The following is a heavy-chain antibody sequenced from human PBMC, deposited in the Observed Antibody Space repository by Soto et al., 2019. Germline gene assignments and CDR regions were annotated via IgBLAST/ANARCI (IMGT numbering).Heavy chain of an antibody. CDR2: VYYSGST. Sequence: SETLSLTCTVSGGSISPYYWSWIRQPPGKGLEWIGYVYYSGSTNYNPSLESRVTISVDTSRNRFSLNLTSATAADTAVYYCARKGAAASYAHYYMDVWGRGTAVTVSS. CDR3: ARKGAAASYAHYYMDV. V-gene: IGHV4-59*01. J-gene: IGHJ6*03. D-gene: IGHD6-13*01. CDR1: GGSISPYY.